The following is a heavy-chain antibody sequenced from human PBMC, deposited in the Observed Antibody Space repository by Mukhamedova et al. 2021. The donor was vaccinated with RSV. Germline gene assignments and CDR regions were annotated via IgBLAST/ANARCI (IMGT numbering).Heavy chain of an antibody. J-gene: IGHJ4*02. Sequence: APGQGFEWMGGIIPIFGTTTYGQKFQGRVTITADESTSSAYMELSSLRSNDTAVYYCARGLAKRREGYILHWGQGTLVTVSS. D-gene: IGHD5-24*01. V-gene: IGHV1-69*01. CDR3: ARGLAKRREGYILH. CDR2: IIPIFGTT.